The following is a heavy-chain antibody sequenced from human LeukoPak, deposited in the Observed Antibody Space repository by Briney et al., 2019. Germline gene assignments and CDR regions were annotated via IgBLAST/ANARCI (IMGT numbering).Heavy chain of an antibody. CDR3: ARERYCSSSSCPGALDI. Sequence: EGSLRLSCVSSGLSLNYDWMSWVRQAPGKGLEWVGRIKSKTDGETTGYAAPVKGRFTISRDDSKNTLYLQMNSLETEDTAVYHCARERYCSSSSCPGALDIWGQGTEVTVS. D-gene: IGHD2-2*01. CDR2: IKSKTDGETT. V-gene: IGHV3-15*05. J-gene: IGHJ3*02. CDR1: GLSLNYDW.